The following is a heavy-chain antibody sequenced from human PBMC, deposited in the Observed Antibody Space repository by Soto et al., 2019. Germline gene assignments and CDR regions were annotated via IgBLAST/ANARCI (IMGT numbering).Heavy chain of an antibody. D-gene: IGHD6-19*01. CDR1: GFSLSTNGVA. Sequence: QITLRESGPALVKPTQTLTLTCTFSGFSLSTNGVAVGWIRQRPRNALEWLAHILWDDGARYSPSLKSRLAITQDTSKMQVVLIMPNMDPVDTGTYYCTHTSGHSSTGADNWGQGTQVTVSS. CDR2: ILWDDGA. CDR3: THTSGHSSTGADN. J-gene: IGHJ4*02. V-gene: IGHV2-5*02.